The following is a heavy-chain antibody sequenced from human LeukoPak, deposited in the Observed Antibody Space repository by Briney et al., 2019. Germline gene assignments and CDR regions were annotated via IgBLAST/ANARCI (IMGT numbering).Heavy chain of an antibody. Sequence: GGSLRLSCAASGFTFSSYWMSWVRQAPGKGLEWVANIRLDGSDKYYVDSVKGRFTIPRDNAKNSLYLQMNSLRAEDTAVYYCATSSSKYFQHWGQGTLVTVSS. CDR1: GFTFSSYW. V-gene: IGHV3-7*05. CDR2: IRLDGSDK. D-gene: IGHD6-6*01. CDR3: ATSSSKYFQH. J-gene: IGHJ1*01.